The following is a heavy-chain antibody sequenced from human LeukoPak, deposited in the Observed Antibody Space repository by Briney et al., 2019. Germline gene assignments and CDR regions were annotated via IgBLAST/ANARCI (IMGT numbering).Heavy chain of an antibody. V-gene: IGHV3-11*01. CDR3: ARGEVYGDFNY. Sequence: GGSLRLSCAVSGFTLSDYYMSWIRQAPGKGLEWVSYIGSSGSTIYYADSVKGRFTISRDNAKNSLYLQMNSLRAEDTAVYYCARGEVYGDFNYWGQGTLVTVSS. D-gene: IGHD4-17*01. CDR2: IGSSGSTI. J-gene: IGHJ4*02. CDR1: GFTLSDYY.